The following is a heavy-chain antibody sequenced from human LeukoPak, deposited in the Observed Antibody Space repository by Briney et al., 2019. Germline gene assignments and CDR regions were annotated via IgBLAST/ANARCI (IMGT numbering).Heavy chain of an antibody. CDR2: IYSGGST. J-gene: IGHJ5*02. V-gene: IGHV3-53*01. CDR1: GFTVSSNY. CDR3: ARSERAAAGPWFDP. D-gene: IGHD6-13*01. Sequence: GWSLRLSYAASGFTVSSNYMSWVRQGPGKGLEWASTIYSGGSTYYADSVAGRFTISRDNSKNTLYLQMNTLRAEDTAVYYCARSERAAAGPWFDPWGQGTLVTVSS.